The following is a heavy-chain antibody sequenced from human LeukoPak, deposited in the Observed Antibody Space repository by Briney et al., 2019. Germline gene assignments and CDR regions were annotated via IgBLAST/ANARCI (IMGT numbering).Heavy chain of an antibody. V-gene: IGHV1-8*03. Sequence: GASVKVSCKASGYTFTSYDINWVRQATGQGLEWMGWMNPNSGNTGYAQKFQGRVTITRNTSISTAYMELSSLRSEDTAVYYCARGGSRKEKRWFDPWGQGTLVTVSS. CDR2: MNPNSGNT. CDR1: GYTFTSYD. CDR3: ARGGSRKEKRWFDP. J-gene: IGHJ5*02. D-gene: IGHD5/OR15-5a*01.